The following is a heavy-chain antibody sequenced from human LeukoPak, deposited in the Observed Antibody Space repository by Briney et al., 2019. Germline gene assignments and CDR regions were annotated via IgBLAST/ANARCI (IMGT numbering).Heavy chain of an antibody. CDR3: ARHPDIVVVPAAIHGPYFDY. CDR2: IYYSGST. D-gene: IGHD2-2*01. CDR1: GGSISSGGYY. J-gene: IGHJ4*02. V-gene: IGHV4-31*03. Sequence: SETLSLTCTVSGGSISSGGYYWSWIRQHPGKGLEWIGYIYYSGSTYYNPSLKSRVTISVDTSKNQFSLKLSSVTAADTAVYYCARHPDIVVVPAAIHGPYFDYWGQGTLVTVSS.